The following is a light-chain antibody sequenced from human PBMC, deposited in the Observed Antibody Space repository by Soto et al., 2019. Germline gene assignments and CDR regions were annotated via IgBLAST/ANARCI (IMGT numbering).Light chain of an antibody. CDR3: QQRSNWPLT. Sequence: ETVLTQSPATLSLSPGERATLSCRASQSVSSYLAWYQQKPGQAPRLLIYDASNRATGILARFSGSGSGTDFTLTIRSLEPGDFAVYYCQQRSNWPLTFGGGTKVEMK. CDR2: DAS. CDR1: QSVSSY. J-gene: IGKJ4*01. V-gene: IGKV3-11*01.